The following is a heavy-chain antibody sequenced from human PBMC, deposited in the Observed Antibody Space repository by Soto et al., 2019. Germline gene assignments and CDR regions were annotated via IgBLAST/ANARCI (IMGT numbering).Heavy chain of an antibody. CDR1: GFTFTSSA. Sequence: SVKVSCKASGFTFTSSAVQWVRQARGQRLEWIGWIVVGSGNTNYAQKFQERVTITRDMSTSTAYMELSSLRSEDTAVYYCAAVNLFYDSSGYRDAFDIWGQGTMVTVSS. D-gene: IGHD3-22*01. CDR3: AAVNLFYDSSGYRDAFDI. CDR2: IVVGSGNT. J-gene: IGHJ3*02. V-gene: IGHV1-58*01.